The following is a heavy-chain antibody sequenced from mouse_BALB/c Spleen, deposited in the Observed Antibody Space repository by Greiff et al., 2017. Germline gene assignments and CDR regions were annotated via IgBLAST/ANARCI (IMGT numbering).Heavy chain of an antibody. CDR1: GYTFTDYA. D-gene: IGHD1-1*02. CDR2: ISTYYGDA. J-gene: IGHJ4*01. V-gene: IGHV1S137*01. CDR3: SRGGAIDY. Sequence: QVHVKQSGAELVRPGVSVKISCKGSGYTFTDYAMHWVKQSHAKSLEWIGVISTYYGDASYNQKFKGKATMTVDKSSSTAYMELARLTSEDSAIYYCSRGGAIDYWGQGTSVTVSS.